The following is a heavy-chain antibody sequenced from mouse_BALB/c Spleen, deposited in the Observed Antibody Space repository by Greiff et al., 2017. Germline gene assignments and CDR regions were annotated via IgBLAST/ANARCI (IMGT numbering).Heavy chain of an antibody. V-gene: IGHV3-8*02. J-gene: IGHJ2*01. Sequence: EVKLVESGPSLVKPSQTLSLTCSVTGDSITSGYWNWIRKFPGNKLEYMGYISYSGSTYYNPSLKSRISITRDTSKNQYYLQLNSVTTEDTATYYCARCYYGSSYYFDYWGQGTTLTVSS. CDR1: GDSITSGY. CDR3: ARCYYGSSYYFDY. CDR2: ISYSGST. D-gene: IGHD1-1*01.